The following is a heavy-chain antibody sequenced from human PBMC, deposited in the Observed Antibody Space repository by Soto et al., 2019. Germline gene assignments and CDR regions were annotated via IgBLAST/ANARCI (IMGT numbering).Heavy chain of an antibody. Sequence: QLRLQESGPGLVKPSQTLSLTCTVSGDSMKSADYYWSWIRQPPGKGLEWLGYIYYNGATYYTPSLDSRLTISVDTSKTQFSLKLRSVTAADPAVYFCARDGGRGYYGSGTYFDFWGQGTLVTVSS. D-gene: IGHD3-10*01. CDR2: IYYNGAT. CDR3: ARDGGRGYYGSGTYFDF. J-gene: IGHJ4*02. V-gene: IGHV4-30-4*08. CDR1: GDSMKSADYY.